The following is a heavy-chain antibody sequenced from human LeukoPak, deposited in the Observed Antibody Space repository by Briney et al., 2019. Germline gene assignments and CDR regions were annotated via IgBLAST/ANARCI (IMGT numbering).Heavy chain of an antibody. CDR3: AKDQGQAVVPRRFDY. J-gene: IGHJ4*02. V-gene: IGHV3-23*01. CDR2: IYYSGGNT. Sequence: GGSLRLSCAASGFSFSTHAMSWVRQAPGKGLEWVSTIYYSGGNTYSADSVKGRFTISRDNAKNMLYLQMNSPRAEDTAIYYCAKDQGQAVVPRRFDYWGQGTLVTVSS. CDR1: GFSFSTHA. D-gene: IGHD4-23*01.